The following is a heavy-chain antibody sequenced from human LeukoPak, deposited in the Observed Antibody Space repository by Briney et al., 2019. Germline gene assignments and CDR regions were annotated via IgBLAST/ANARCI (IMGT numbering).Heavy chain of an antibody. CDR2: ISGRGGRT. D-gene: IGHD3-10*01. CDR1: GFTFSSYA. Sequence: GGSLRLSCAASGFTFSSYAMSCVREAPGKGLEWGSHISGRGGRTKYTGSVKGRFTISRDNSKNTLYLQINSLGADDTAAYYCAKDQDPHSYGSASYDPFDYWGQGTLVTVSS. J-gene: IGHJ4*02. V-gene: IGHV3-23*01. CDR3: AKDQDPHSYGSASYDPFDY.